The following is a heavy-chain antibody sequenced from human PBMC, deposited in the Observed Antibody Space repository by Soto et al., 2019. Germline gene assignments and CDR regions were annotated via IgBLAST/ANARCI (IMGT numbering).Heavy chain of an antibody. D-gene: IGHD4-4*01. J-gene: IGHJ4*02. CDR1: GGSISSYY. CDR2: IYYSGST. CDR3: ARVYKGGYSNYVFYYFDY. Sequence: SETLSLTCTVSGGSISSYYWSWIRQPPGKGLEWIGYIYYSGSTNYNPSLKSRVTISVDTSKNQFSLKLSSVTAADTAVYYCARVYKGGYSNYVFYYFDYWGQGTLVTVSS. V-gene: IGHV4-59*01.